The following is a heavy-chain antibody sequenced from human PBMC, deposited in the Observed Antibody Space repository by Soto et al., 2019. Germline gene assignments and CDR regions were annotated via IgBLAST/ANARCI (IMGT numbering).Heavy chain of an antibody. J-gene: IGHJ4*02. D-gene: IGHD3-10*01. Sequence: PSETLSLTCAVSGGSISGGGYSWSWIRQPPGKGLEWIGYIYHSGSTYYNPSLKSRVTISVDRSKNQFSLKLSSVTAADTAVYYCARVKMVRGVIIPNYFDYWGQGTLVTVSS. CDR3: ARVKMVRGVIIPNYFDY. CDR2: IYHSGST. CDR1: GGSISGGGYS. V-gene: IGHV4-30-2*01.